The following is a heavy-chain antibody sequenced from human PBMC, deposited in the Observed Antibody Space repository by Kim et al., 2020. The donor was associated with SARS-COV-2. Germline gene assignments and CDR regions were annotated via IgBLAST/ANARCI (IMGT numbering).Heavy chain of an antibody. Sequence: GGSLRLSCIASGFTFGDYAMSWVRQAPGKGLEWVSFIRSKVYGGTTGYAASVRGRFTISRDDSKNIAYLQMNSLKTEDTAVYYCGRGPIIMITAWGQGTLVTVSS. D-gene: IGHD3-22*01. V-gene: IGHV3-49*04. CDR3: GRGPIIMITA. CDR1: GFTFGDYA. CDR2: IRSKVYGGTT. J-gene: IGHJ5*02.